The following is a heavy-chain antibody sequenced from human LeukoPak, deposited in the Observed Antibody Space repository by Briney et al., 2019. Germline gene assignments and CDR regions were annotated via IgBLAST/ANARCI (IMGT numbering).Heavy chain of an antibody. J-gene: IGHJ4*02. Sequence: GSLRLSCAASGFTLNDYYMAWVRQPPGKGLEWVGFIRYDGSNAYYADSVKGRFTISRDNSKNTLYLQINSLRVEDTAVYYCAKGGTNDMATSFWGLGTLVTVSS. CDR2: IRYDGSNA. CDR3: AKGGTNDMATSF. D-gene: IGHD5-24*01. V-gene: IGHV3-30*02. CDR1: GFTLNDYY.